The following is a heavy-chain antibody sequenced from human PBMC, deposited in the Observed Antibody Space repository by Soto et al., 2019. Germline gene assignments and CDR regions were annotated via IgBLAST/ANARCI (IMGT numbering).Heavy chain of an antibody. Sequence: EVQLVESGGDLVQPGGSLRLSCAASGLTFSNCWMTWVRQTPGKVLEWVANIKHDGSDKYYMDSVKGRFTISRDNAKNSLYLQMNSLRVEDTAVYYCARGCCSSPTCYANNFDYWGQGTLVTVSS. J-gene: IGHJ4*02. CDR3: ARGCCSSPTCYANNFDY. D-gene: IGHD2-2*01. CDR1: GLTFSNCW. V-gene: IGHV3-7*01. CDR2: IKHDGSDK.